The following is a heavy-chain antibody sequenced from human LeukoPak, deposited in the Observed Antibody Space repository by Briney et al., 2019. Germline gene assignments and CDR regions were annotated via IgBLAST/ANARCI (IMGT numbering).Heavy chain of an antibody. CDR1: GFTFSSYA. J-gene: IGHJ4*02. V-gene: IGHV3-30-3*01. Sequence: PGGSLRLSCAASGFTFSSYAMHWVRQAPGKGLEWVAVISYDGSNKYYADSVKGRFTISRDNSKNTPYLQMNSLRAEDTAVYYCARDRGYSYGIDYWGQGALVTVSS. CDR2: ISYDGSNK. CDR3: ARDRGYSYGIDY. D-gene: IGHD5-18*01.